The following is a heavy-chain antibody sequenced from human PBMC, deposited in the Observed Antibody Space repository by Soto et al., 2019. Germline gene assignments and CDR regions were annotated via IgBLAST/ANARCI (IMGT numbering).Heavy chain of an antibody. J-gene: IGHJ3*02. CDR1: GYTFTGYY. CDR3: ATPRYYIVVAGRSDAFDI. CDR2: INPNSGGT. Sequence: ASVKVSCKASGYTFTGYYMHWVRQAPGQGLEWMGWINPNSGGTNYAQKFQGRVTMTRDTSISTAYMELSRLRSDDTAVYYCATPRYYIVVAGRSDAFDIWGQGTMVTVSS. V-gene: IGHV1-2*02. D-gene: IGHD6-19*01.